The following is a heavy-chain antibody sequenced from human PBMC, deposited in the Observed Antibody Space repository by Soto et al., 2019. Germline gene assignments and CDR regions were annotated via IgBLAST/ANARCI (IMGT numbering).Heavy chain of an antibody. CDR1: GYGFTSYW. CDR2: IDPSDSYT. J-gene: IGHJ6*02. CDR3: ARRQGYYYYGMHV. Sequence: PGESLKIACKGSGYGFTSYWISWVRQMPGKGLEWMGRIDPSDSYTNYSPSFQGHVTISADKSISTAYLQWSSLKASDTAMYYCARRQGYYYYGMHVWGQGTTATVSX. V-gene: IGHV5-10-1*01.